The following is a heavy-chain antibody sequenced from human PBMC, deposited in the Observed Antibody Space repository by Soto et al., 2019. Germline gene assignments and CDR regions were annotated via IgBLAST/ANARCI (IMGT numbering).Heavy chain of an antibody. CDR2: ISGNNGNA. CDR1: GYTFSSYG. D-gene: IGHD6-13*01. CDR3: ARDLGGSSWYTYYYGMEV. Sequence: QVQVVQSAAEVKKPGASVKVSCKASGYTFSSYGFSWVRQAPGPGLEWMGWISGNNGNANYAQHLQGRITMTTDTPTNTAYMELRSLGSDDTAVYYCARDLGGSSWYTYYYGMEVWGPGTTVTVSS. J-gene: IGHJ6*02. V-gene: IGHV1-18*04.